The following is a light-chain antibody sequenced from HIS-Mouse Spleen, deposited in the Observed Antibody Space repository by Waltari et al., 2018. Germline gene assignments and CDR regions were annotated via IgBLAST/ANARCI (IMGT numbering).Light chain of an antibody. CDR2: GKN. CDR1: SLRSYY. Sequence: SSELTQDPAVSVALGQTVRITCQGDSLRSYYASWYQQKPGQAPVRVICGKNNRPSAIPDRFSGSASGNTPSLTRPGAQAEVGADYYWNPRDGTGNHWVFGGGTKLTVL. CDR3: NPRDGTGNHWV. J-gene: IGLJ3*02. V-gene: IGLV3-19*01.